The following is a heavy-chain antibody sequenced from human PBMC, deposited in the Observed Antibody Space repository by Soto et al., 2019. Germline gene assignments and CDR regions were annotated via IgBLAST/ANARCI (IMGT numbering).Heavy chain of an antibody. CDR2: ISWDGNNK. J-gene: IGHJ5*02. CDR1: GFTFSSYG. CDR3: AKGGSSSARYFDR. Sequence: QVQVVESGGGVVQPGRSLRLSCAASGFTFSSYGMHWVRQAPGKGLGWVAIISWDGNNKYYADSVRGRFTISRDTSKNTLFLQMNSLRAEDTAVYYCAKGGSSSARYFDRWGQGTLVTVSS. V-gene: IGHV3-30*18. D-gene: IGHD6-6*01.